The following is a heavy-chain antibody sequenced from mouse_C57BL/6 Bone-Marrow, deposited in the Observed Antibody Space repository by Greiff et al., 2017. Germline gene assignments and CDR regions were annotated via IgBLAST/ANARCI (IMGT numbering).Heavy chain of an antibody. Sequence: QVQLQQPGAELVMPGASVKLSCKASGYTFTSYWMHWVKQRPGQGLEWIGELDPSDSYTNYNQKFKGKSTLTVDKSSSTAYMQLSSLTSEDSAVYYCAGAGTGGFAYWGQGTLVTVSA. CDR2: LDPSDSYT. CDR1: GYTFTSYW. CDR3: AGAGTGGFAY. J-gene: IGHJ3*01. V-gene: IGHV1-69*01. D-gene: IGHD4-1*01.